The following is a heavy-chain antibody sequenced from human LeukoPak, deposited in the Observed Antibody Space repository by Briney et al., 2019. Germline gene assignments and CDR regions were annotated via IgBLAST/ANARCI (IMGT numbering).Heavy chain of an antibody. CDR3: AKDQYRYCSGGSCYLAHY. CDR2: ISYDGSNK. Sequence: GGSLRLSCAASGFTFSSYGMHWVCQAPGKGLEWVAVISYDGSNKYYADSVKGRFTISRDNSKNTLYLQMNSLRAEDTAVYYCAKDQYRYCSGGSCYLAHYWGQGTLVTVSS. J-gene: IGHJ4*02. D-gene: IGHD2-15*01. V-gene: IGHV3-30*18. CDR1: GFTFSSYG.